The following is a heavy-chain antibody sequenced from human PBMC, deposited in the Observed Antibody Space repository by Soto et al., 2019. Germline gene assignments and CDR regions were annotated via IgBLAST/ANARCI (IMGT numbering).Heavy chain of an antibody. CDR1: GGSISSYY. Sequence: PSETLSLTCAVCGGSISSYYWSWIRQPPGKGLEWIGYIYYSGSTNYNPSLKSRVTISVDTSKNQFSLKLSSVTAADTAVYYCASGGDYEYYFDYWGQGTLVTVSS. D-gene: IGHD4-17*01. V-gene: IGHV4-59*01. CDR3: ASGGDYEYYFDY. J-gene: IGHJ4*02. CDR2: IYYSGST.